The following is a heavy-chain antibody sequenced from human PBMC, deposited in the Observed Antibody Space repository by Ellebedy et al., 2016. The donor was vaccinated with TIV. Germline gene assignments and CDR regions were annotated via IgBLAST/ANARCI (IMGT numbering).Heavy chain of an antibody. CDR2: TSAGGSST. V-gene: IGHV3-23*01. D-gene: IGHD3-22*01. CDR1: GFTLGNYE. J-gene: IGHJ1*01. CDR3: AKRTDTSGYHQAADS. Sequence: GGSLRLXXAASGFTLGNYEMTWVRQAPGKGLEWVSATSAGGSSTFYADSVKGRFTMSRDNAKNTLYLQMDTLRAEDTAIYYCAKRTDTSGYHQAADSWGQGTLVTVSS.